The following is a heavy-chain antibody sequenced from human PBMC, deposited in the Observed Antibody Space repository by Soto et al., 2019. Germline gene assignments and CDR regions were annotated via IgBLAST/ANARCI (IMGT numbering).Heavy chain of an antibody. CDR3: AKDRRIVATIREYYYYYGMDV. CDR1: GFTFSSYG. Sequence: GGSLRLSCAASGFTFSSYGMHWVRQAPGKGLEWVAVISYDGSNKYYADSVKGRFTISRDNSKNTLYLQMNSLRAEDTAVYYCAKDRRIVATIREYYYYYGMDVWGQGTTVTV. J-gene: IGHJ6*02. CDR2: ISYDGSNK. D-gene: IGHD5-12*01. V-gene: IGHV3-30*18.